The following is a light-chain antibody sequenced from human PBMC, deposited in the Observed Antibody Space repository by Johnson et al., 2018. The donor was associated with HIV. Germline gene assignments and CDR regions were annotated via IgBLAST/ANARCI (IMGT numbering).Light chain of an antibody. Sequence: PVLTQPPSVSAAPGQKVTISCSGSNSNIGNNYVSWYQQVPGTAPKILIYDNNKRPSGIPDRFSGSKSGTSATLGITGLQTGDEADYYCGTWDSSLSALAFGTGTKVTVL. V-gene: IGLV1-51*01. CDR3: GTWDSSLSALA. CDR2: DNN. J-gene: IGLJ1*01. CDR1: NSNIGNNY.